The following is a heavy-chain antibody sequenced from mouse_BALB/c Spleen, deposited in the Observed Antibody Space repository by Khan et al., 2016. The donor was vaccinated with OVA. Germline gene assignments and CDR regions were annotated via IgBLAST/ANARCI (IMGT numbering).Heavy chain of an antibody. V-gene: IGHV5-6*01. CDR3: ARHRFTSPAAWFAY. Sequence: EVELVESGGDLVKPGESLKLSCEASGFTFSSYGMSWVRQTPDKRLEWVATINNGGNYTYYPDSVKGRLTISRDNAKNTLYLQMSSLKSEDTAMYYCARHRFTSPAAWFAYWGQGTLVTVSA. CDR2: INNGGNYT. J-gene: IGHJ3*01. CDR1: GFTFSSYG. D-gene: IGHD1-1*01.